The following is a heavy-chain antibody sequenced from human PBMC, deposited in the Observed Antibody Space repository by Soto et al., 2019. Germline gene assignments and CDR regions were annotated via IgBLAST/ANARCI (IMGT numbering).Heavy chain of an antibody. D-gene: IGHD2-2*01. Sequence: EVQLLESGGGLVQPGGSLRLSCAASGFTFSSYAMSWVRQATGKGLEWVSAISGSGGSTYYADSVKGRFTISRDNSKNTRYRQMNSLRAADNAVYYCAKDEYCSITCCKDDAFDIWGQGTMVTVTS. J-gene: IGHJ3*02. V-gene: IGHV3-23*01. CDR1: GFTFSSYA. CDR3: AKDEYCSITCCKDDAFDI. CDR2: ISGSGGST.